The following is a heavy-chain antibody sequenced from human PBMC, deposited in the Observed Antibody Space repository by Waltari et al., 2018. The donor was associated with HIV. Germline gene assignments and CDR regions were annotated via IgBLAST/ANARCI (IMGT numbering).Heavy chain of an antibody. CDR1: EYTLPTYH. CDR3: ARALSTTWHNLDY. J-gene: IGHJ4*02. CDR2: INPDNGDT. Sequence: QVQLIQSGAEMKKPGASMKVSCKASEYTLPTYHTHWVRQAHGEGLEWMGWINPDNGDTQYAQKFQGWVSMTRDTSINTAYMNLTRLRSEDSAVYYCARALSTTWHNLDYWGQGTLVTVSS. V-gene: IGHV1-2*04. D-gene: IGHD2-2*01.